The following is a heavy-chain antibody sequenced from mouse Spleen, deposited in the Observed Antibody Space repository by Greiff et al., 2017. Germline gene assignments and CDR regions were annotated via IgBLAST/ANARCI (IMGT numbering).Heavy chain of an antibody. CDR3: ASIYYGEGYAMDY. V-gene: IGHV2-6-7*01. CDR1: GFSLTGYG. CDR2: IWGDGST. Sequence: VKLMESGPGLVAPSQSLSITCTVSGFSLTGYGVNWVRQPPGKGLEWLGMIWGDGSTDYNSALKSRLSISKDNSKSQVFLKMNSLQTDDTARYYCASIYYGEGYAMDYWGQGTSVTVSS. J-gene: IGHJ4*01. D-gene: IGHD2-13*01.